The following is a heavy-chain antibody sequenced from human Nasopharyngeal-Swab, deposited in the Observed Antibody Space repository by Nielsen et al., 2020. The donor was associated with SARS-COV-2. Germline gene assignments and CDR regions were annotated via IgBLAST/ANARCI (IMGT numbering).Heavy chain of an antibody. D-gene: IGHD3-22*01. CDR2: INHSGST. V-gene: IGHV4-34*01. J-gene: IGHJ6*02. CDR3: ARGTVYYYDSSGYYYYYYYGMDV. Sequence: WIRQPPGRGLEWIGEINHSGSTNYNPSLKSRVTISVDTSKNQFSLKLSSVTAADTAVYYCARGTVYYYDSSGYYYYYYYGMDVWGQGTTVTVSS.